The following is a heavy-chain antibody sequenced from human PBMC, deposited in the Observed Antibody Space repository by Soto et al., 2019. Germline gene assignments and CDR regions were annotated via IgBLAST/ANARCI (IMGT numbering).Heavy chain of an antibody. Sequence: SETLSLTCTVSGASISNYYLSWIRQPPGKGLEWIGYIYYSGTTYYNPSLKSRLTISVDTSKNQFSLKLSSVTAADTAVYYCARSHIVPRLFMYPYDYWGQGTLVTVSS. J-gene: IGHJ4*02. CDR1: GASISNYY. D-gene: IGHD5-12*01. CDR3: ARSHIVPRLFMYPYDY. CDR2: IYYSGTT. V-gene: IGHV4-59*04.